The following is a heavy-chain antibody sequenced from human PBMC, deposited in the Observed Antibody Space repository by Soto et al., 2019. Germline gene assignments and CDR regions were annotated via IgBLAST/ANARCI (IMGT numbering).Heavy chain of an antibody. J-gene: IGHJ5*02. CDR3: ASSPDFNYDYVWGSYRWYNWFDP. CDR2: ISSSSSYI. Sequence: SLRLSCAASGFTFSSYSMNWVRQAPGKGLEWVSSISSSSSYICYADSVKGRFTISRDNAKNSLYLQMNSLRAEDTAVYYCASSPDFNYDYVWGSYRWYNWFDPWGQGTLVTVSS. D-gene: IGHD3-16*02. V-gene: IGHV3-21*01. CDR1: GFTFSSYS.